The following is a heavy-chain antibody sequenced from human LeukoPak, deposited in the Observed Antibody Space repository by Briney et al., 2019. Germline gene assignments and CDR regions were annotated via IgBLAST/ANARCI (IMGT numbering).Heavy chain of an antibody. J-gene: IGHJ5*02. Sequence: GGSLRLSCAASGFTFSSYAMSWVRQAPGKGLEWVSAISGSGGSTYYADSVKGRFTISRDNSKNTLYLQMNSLRAEDTAVYYCAKDPGVVIKRDWFDPWGQGTLVTVSS. V-gene: IGHV3-23*01. CDR2: ISGSGGST. D-gene: IGHD3-22*01. CDR1: GFTFSSYA. CDR3: AKDPGVVIKRDWFDP.